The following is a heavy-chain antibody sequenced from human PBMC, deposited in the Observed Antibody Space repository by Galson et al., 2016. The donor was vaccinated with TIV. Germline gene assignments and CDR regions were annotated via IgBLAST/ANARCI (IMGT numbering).Heavy chain of an antibody. CDR2: IDPRXXAT. V-gene: IGHV1-2*02. CDR1: GDTFTGYY. CDR3: ARARYGDYFDY. Sequence: SVKVSCKASGDTFTGYYVHWVRQAPGQGLEWMGWIDPRXXATNYAQKFQGRVTMTRDTSISTAHMELTRLTPDDTAVYYCARARYGDYFDYWGQGTLVTVSS. J-gene: IGHJ4*02. D-gene: IGHD4-17*01.